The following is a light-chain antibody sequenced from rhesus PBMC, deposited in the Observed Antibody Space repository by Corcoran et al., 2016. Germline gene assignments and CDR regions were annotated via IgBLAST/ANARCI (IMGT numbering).Light chain of an antibody. J-gene: IGKJ1*01. Sequence: DIQMTQSPSSLSASVGDRVTITCRASQGISDYLSWYQQKPGKAPKRLIYAASSLESGVPSRLSGSGSWTAFTLTISSLQPEDFAAYYCLQGYSAPWTFGQGTKVAIK. CDR1: QGISDY. CDR3: LQGYSAPWT. V-gene: IGKV1-36*02. CDR2: AAS.